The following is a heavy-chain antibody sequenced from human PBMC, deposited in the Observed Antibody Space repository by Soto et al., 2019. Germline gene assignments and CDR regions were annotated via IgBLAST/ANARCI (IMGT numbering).Heavy chain of an antibody. J-gene: IGHJ4*02. V-gene: IGHV4-28*01. Sequence: QVQLQESGPGLVKPSDTLSLTCAVSGYSISSSNWWGWIRQPPGKGLEWIGYIYYSGTTYYNPSPKRRFTLSVDTSKNQFSLKLTSVTAVDPAVYYCARREIQGPIDYWGQGTLVTVSS. CDR3: ARREIQGPIDY. CDR1: GYSISSSNW. D-gene: IGHD1-26*01. CDR2: IYYSGTT.